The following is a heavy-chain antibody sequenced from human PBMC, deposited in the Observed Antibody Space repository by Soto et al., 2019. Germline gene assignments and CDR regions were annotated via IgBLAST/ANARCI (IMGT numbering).Heavy chain of an antibody. D-gene: IGHD3-3*01. J-gene: IGHJ5*02. V-gene: IGHV1-18*01. CDR1: GYTFTIYG. CDR2: ISAYNGNT. CDR3: ARDGGRITIFGVVTPGVNWFDP. Sequence: ASVEVACKASGYTFTIYGISWVRHAPGQGLEWMGWISAYNGNTNYAQKLQGRVTMTTDTSTSTAYMELRSLRSDDTAVYYCARDGGRITIFGVVTPGVNWFDPWGQGTLVTVSS.